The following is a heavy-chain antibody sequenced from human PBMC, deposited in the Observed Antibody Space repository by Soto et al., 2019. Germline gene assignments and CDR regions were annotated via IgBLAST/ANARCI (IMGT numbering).Heavy chain of an antibody. Sequence: SVRLSCAASGLSFSRYSRHWDRQAPGKGLEWVAVISYDGSNKYYADSVKGRFTISRDNSKNTLYLQMNSLRAEDTAVYYCARDYYDSSGPDYWGQGTLVTVSS. D-gene: IGHD3-22*01. V-gene: IGHV3-30-3*01. CDR1: GLSFSRYS. J-gene: IGHJ4*02. CDR3: ARDYYDSSGPDY. CDR2: ISYDGSNK.